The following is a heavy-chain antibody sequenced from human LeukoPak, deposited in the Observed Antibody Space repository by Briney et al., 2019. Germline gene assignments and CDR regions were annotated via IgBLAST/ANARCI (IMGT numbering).Heavy chain of an antibody. CDR1: GGTFSSYA. CDR3: ARGLSSGWPVTSDY. J-gene: IGHJ4*02. Sequence: ASVKVSCKASGGTFSSYAISWVRQAPGQGLEWMGGIIPIFGTANYAQKFQGRVTITADESTSTAYMELSSLRSEDTAVYYCARGLSSGWPVTSDYWGQGTLVTVSS. V-gene: IGHV1-69*13. CDR2: IIPIFGTA. D-gene: IGHD6-19*01.